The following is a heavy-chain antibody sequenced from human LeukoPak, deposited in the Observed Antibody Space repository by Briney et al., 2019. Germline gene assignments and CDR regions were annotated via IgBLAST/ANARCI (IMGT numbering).Heavy chain of an antibody. Sequence: SETLSLTCTVSGGSISSYYWSWIRQPPGKGLEWIGYIYYSGSTNYNPSLKSRVTISVDTSKNQFSLKLSSVTAADTAVYYCARGITMVRGVISHDALDIWGQGTMVTVSS. V-gene: IGHV4-59*01. D-gene: IGHD3-10*01. CDR3: ARGITMVRGVISHDALDI. CDR1: GGSISSYY. CDR2: IYYSGST. J-gene: IGHJ3*02.